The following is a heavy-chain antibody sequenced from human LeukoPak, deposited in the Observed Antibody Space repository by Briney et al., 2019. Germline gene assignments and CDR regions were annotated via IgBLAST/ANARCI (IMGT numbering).Heavy chain of an antibody. J-gene: IGHJ4*02. CDR2: FDPEDGEA. D-gene: IGHD4-17*01. CDR3: ATGNTTVTGTYYFDY. CDR1: GYTLTELS. Sequence: ASVKVSCKVSGYTLTELSMHWVRQAPGKGLEWMGGFDPEDGEAIYAQKFQGRVTMTEDTSTDTAYMELSSLRSEDTAVYYCATGNTTVTGTYYFDYWGQGTLVTVSS. V-gene: IGHV1-24*01.